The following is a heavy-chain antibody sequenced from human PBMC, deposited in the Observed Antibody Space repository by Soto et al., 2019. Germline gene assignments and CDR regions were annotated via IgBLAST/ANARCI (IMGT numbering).Heavy chain of an antibody. CDR2: SSTSARII. CDR3: AWEYSAYHYHGDF. CDR1: GFTFSDYF. V-gene: IGHV3-11*01. J-gene: IGHJ4*02. Sequence: QVQLVESGGALVKPGGSLRLSCAASGFTFSDYFMTGIRQAPGEGVEWVAYSSTSARIINYADSVKGRFIISRDNAKNSRYRQMNSLRAEASAVYFCAWEYSAYHYHGDFCGQGTVVTVSS. D-gene: IGHD4-4*01.